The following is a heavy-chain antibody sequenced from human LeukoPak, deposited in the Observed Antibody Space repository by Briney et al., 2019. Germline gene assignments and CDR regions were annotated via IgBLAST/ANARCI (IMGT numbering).Heavy chain of an antibody. CDR1: GGSVSSDSAA. Sequence: SQTLSLTFAISGGSVSSDSAAWNWLRQSPSRDLEWLGRTYYRSKWYKNYAVSVKSRVTINPDTSKNQFSLQLNSVTPEDTAVYYCARDGSSSSFDYWGQGTLVTVSS. CDR2: TYYRSKWYK. D-gene: IGHD6-6*01. J-gene: IGHJ4*02. CDR3: ARDGSSSSFDY. V-gene: IGHV6-1*01.